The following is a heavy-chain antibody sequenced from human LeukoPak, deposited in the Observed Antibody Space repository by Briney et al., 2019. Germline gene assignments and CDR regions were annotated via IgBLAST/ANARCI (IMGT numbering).Heavy chain of an antibody. CDR2: IRYDGSNK. CDR1: GFTFSSYG. V-gene: IGHV3-30*02. Sequence: GGSLRLSCAASGFTFSSYGMHWVRQAPGKGLEWVAFIRYDGSNKYYADSVKGRLTISRDNSKNTLYLQMNSLRPEDTAVYYCARGGKIALAGTRSSQYFQHWGQGTLVTVSS. D-gene: IGHD6-19*01. CDR3: ARGGKIALAGTRSSQYFQH. J-gene: IGHJ1*01.